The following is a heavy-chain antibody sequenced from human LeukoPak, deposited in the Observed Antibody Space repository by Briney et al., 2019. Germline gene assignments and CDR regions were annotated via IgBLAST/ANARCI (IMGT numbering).Heavy chain of an antibody. V-gene: IGHV4-30-4*01. D-gene: IGHD3-22*01. J-gene: IGHJ4*02. Sequence: SETLSLTCTVSGGSISSGDYYWSWLRQPPGKGLEWIGYIYYSGSTYYNPSLKSRVTISVDTSKNQFSLKLSSVTAADTAVYYCAFNPYYDSSGSLWYWGQGTLVTVSS. CDR1: GGSISSGDYY. CDR2: IYYSGST. CDR3: AFNPYYDSSGSLWY.